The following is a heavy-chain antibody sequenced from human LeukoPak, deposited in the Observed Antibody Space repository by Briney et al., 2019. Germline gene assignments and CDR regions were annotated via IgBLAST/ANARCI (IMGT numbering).Heavy chain of an antibody. CDR2: INGDGRNI. Sequence: GGSLRLSCVASGFTFSSYWMHWVRQDPRKGLVWVSRINGDGRNINYADSVRGRFTISRDNAKNTLYLQMNTLRAEDTAVYYCTRDLMDYDVSTGLHHYYMDVWGQGTTVTVSS. CDR1: GFTFSSYW. J-gene: IGHJ6*02. V-gene: IGHV3-74*01. D-gene: IGHD3-9*01. CDR3: TRDLMDYDVSTGLHHYYMDV.